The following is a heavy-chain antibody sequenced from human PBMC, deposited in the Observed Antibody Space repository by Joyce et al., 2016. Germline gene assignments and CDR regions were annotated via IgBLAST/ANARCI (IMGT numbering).Heavy chain of an antibody. CDR2: IYYSGST. Sequence: QVQLQESGPGLVKPSETLSLTCTVSGGSVSSGSYYWSWLRQPPGKGLEWIGYIYYSGSTTYNPSLKSRVSISVDTSKNQFSLKLSSVTAADTAVYYCARGSGWYKNFDSWGQGTLVTVSS. J-gene: IGHJ4*02. D-gene: IGHD6-19*01. V-gene: IGHV4-61*01. CDR1: GGSVSSGSYY. CDR3: ARGSGWYKNFDS.